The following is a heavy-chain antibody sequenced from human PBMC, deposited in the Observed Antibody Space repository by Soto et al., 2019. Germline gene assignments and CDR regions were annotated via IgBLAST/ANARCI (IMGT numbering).Heavy chain of an antibody. CDR2: VNTYNGNP. CDR3: ARDSQYSTDWQRFDS. V-gene: IGHV1-18*01. D-gene: IGHD6-6*01. Sequence: QVQLVQSGVEVKKPGASVKVSCKASGYTFTNYAISWVRQAPARGLEGMGWVNTYNGNPNYAKIFKGRVTMTTDTSTGTAYRELRSLKSDDSAIYYCARDSQYSTDWQRFDSWGQGTLVTVSS. J-gene: IGHJ4*02. CDR1: GYTFTNYA.